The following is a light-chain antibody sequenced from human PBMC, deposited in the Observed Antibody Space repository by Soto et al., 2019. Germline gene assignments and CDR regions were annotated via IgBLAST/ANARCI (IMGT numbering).Light chain of an antibody. J-gene: IGKJ1*01. CDR2: GAS. CDR3: HQYGSAPAWT. CDR1: QSISSSY. V-gene: IGKV3-20*01. Sequence: EIVLTQSPGTLSLFPGERATLSCRASQSISSSYLAWYQQKPGQAPRLLIYGASSRATSIPDRFSGAGSATDFTLTLSRLEPEDFAVYYCHQYGSAPAWTFGQGTKVEIK.